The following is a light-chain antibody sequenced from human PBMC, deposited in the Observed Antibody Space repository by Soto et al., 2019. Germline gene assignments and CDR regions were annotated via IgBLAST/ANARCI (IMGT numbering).Light chain of an antibody. Sequence: DIHMTQSPSSLSASVGDRVTITCRASQGISTYLNWYHQKPGKAPKLLIYAASSLQSGVPSRFSGSGSETDFTLTITSLQPEDIGTYYCQQTDTLPSTFGQGTRLEIK. CDR1: QGISTY. CDR2: AAS. CDR3: QQTDTLPST. J-gene: IGKJ5*01. V-gene: IGKV1-39*01.